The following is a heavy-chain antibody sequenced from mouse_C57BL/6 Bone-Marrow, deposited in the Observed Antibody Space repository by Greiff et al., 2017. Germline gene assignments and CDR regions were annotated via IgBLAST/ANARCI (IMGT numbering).Heavy chain of an antibody. V-gene: IGHV1-5*01. CDR1: GYTFTSYW. Sequence: VQLQQSGTVLARPGASVKMSCKTSGYTFTSYWMHWVKQRPGQGLEWIGAIYPGNSDTSYNQKFKGKAKLTAVPSASTAYMELSSLTNEDSAVYYCTITTVVALYAMDYWGQGTSVTVSS. CDR2: IYPGNSDT. J-gene: IGHJ4*01. D-gene: IGHD1-1*01. CDR3: TITTVVALYAMDY.